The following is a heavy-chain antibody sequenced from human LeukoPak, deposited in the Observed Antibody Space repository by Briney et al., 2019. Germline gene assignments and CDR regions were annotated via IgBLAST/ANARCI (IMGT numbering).Heavy chain of an antibody. V-gene: IGHV4-59*01. CDR2: IYYSGIT. CDR3: ARTSRHYYGSGSNLTPWPAGMDV. CDR1: GDSISSCY. D-gene: IGHD3-10*01. Sequence: PSETLSLTCTVSGDSISSCYWTWIRQPPGKGLEWIGYIYYSGITDYNPSLNSRGTISVDTSKNQFSLKLSSVTAADTAVYYCARTSRHYYGSGSNLTPWPAGMDVWSQGTTVTVSS. J-gene: IGHJ6*02.